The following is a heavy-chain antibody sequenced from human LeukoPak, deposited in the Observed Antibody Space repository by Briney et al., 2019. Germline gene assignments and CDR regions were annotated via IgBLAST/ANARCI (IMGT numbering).Heavy chain of an antibody. CDR2: ITGSGGST. Sequence: GGSLRLSCAASGFTFSNYAMSWVRQAPGTGLEWVSAITGSGGSTYYGDSVKGRFTTSRDNSKNTLYLEMNSLRVEETAVYYCAKGYYDSSGYITRAFDIWGQGTMVTVSS. D-gene: IGHD3-22*01. J-gene: IGHJ3*02. CDR3: AKGYYDSSGYITRAFDI. V-gene: IGHV3-23*01. CDR1: GFTFSNYA.